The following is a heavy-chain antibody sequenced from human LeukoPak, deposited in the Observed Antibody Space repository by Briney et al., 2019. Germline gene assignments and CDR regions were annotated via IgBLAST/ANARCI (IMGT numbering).Heavy chain of an antibody. D-gene: IGHD6-13*01. CDR1: GGSISSSSYY. J-gene: IGHJ4*02. CDR2: IYYSGST. Sequence: ASETLSLTCTVSGGSISSSSYYWGWIRQPPGKGLEWIGNIYYSGSTYYNPSLKSRVTISVDTSKNQFSLKLSSVTAADTAVYYCASSIAAAGLFRPYYFDYWGQGTLVTVSS. V-gene: IGHV4-39*01. CDR3: ASSIAAAGLFRPYYFDY.